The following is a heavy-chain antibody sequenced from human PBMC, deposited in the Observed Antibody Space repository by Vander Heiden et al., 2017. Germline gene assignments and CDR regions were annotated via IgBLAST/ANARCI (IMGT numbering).Heavy chain of an antibody. V-gene: IGHV4-31*03. CDR1: GGSITSGGYY. J-gene: IGHJ4*02. D-gene: IGHD4-17*01. CDR3: ARDHGYGGNSRGIDY. Sequence: QVQLQESGPGLVKPSQTLSLPCTVSGGSITSGGYYWSWIRQHPGKGLEWIGYIYYSGSTYYNPSLKSRVTISVDTSKNQFSLKLSSVTAADTAVYYCARDHGYGGNSRGIDYWGQGTLVTVSS. CDR2: IYYSGST.